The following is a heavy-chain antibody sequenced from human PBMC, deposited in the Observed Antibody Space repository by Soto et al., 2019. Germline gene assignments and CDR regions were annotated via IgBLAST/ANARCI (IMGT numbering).Heavy chain of an antibody. J-gene: IGHJ4*02. Sequence: EVQLVESGGGLVQPGGSLRLSCAGSGCTFSSYWMSWVRQTPDKGLEWVAKIKQDGSAKSYVDSVKGRFTISRDNARNSLSLQMDSLRAEDTAVYYCVRAPREDTGYEYYFDYWGQGTLVTVSS. D-gene: IGHD5-12*01. CDR3: VRAPREDTGYEYYFDY. V-gene: IGHV3-7*01. CDR2: IKQDGSAK. CDR1: GCTFSSYW.